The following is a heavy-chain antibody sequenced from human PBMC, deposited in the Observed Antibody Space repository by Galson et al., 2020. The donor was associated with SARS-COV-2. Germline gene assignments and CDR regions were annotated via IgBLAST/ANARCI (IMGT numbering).Heavy chain of an antibody. CDR1: GDSISRSPYY. V-gene: IGHV4-39*01. CDR3: ATQVGGVTMIRGAPRHYYYYMAV. Sequence: SETLSLTCIVSGDSISRSPYYWGWIRQPPGKGLEWIGSIYYTGTTNYNPSLKSRLTISVDTSENQFSLNLRSVTAADTAVYFCATQVGGVTMIRGAPRHYYYYMAVWGKGTTVTVSS. J-gene: IGHJ6*03. D-gene: IGHD3-10*01. CDR2: IYYTGTT.